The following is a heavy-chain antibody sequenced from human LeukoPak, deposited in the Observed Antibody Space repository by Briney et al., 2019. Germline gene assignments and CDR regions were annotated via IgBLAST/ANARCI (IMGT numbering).Heavy chain of an antibody. CDR2: ISAYNGNT. V-gene: IGHV1-18*01. D-gene: IGHD2-2*01. CDR1: GYNFNSCG. Sequence: ASVKVSCKTSGYNFNSCGISWVRQAPGQGLEWMGWISAYNGNTNYAQKFQGRVTMTTDTSTSTAYMELRSLRSDDTAVYYCARLYRPSCYDYWGQGTLVTVSS. J-gene: IGHJ4*02. CDR3: ARLYRPSCYDY.